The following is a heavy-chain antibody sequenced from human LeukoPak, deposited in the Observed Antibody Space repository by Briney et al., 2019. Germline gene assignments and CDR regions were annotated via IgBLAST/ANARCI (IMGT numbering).Heavy chain of an antibody. D-gene: IGHD6-19*01. Sequence: GGSLRLFCAASGFTFSSYAMSWVRQAPGKGLEWVSAISGSGGSTYYADSVKGRFTISRDNSKNTLYLQMNSLRAEDTAVYYCAKDQQWLGTFDYWGQGTLVTVSS. CDR1: GFTFSSYA. J-gene: IGHJ4*02. V-gene: IGHV3-23*01. CDR3: AKDQQWLGTFDY. CDR2: ISGSGGST.